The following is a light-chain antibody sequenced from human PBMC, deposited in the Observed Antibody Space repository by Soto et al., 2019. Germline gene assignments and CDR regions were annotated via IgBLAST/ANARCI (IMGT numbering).Light chain of an antibody. Sequence: QSVLTQPASVSGSPGEWITISCTGTSSDVGGYNYVSWYQQHPGKAPKLMIYDVSNRPSGVSNRFSGSKSGNTASLTISGLQAEDEADYYCSSYTSSSSYVFGPGTKVT. J-gene: IGLJ1*01. CDR3: SSYTSSSSYV. CDR2: DVS. CDR1: SSDVGGYNY. V-gene: IGLV2-14*01.